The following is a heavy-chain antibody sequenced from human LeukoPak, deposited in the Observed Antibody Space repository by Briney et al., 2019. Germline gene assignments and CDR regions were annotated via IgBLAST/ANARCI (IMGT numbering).Heavy chain of an antibody. CDR1: GFTFSDYA. CDR2: ISGSGGAT. V-gene: IGHV3-23*01. D-gene: IGHD3-10*01. CDR3: AKGVSLTRGAFDI. J-gene: IGHJ3*02. Sequence: GGSLRLSCAASGFTFSDYAMSWVRQAPGRGLEWVSGISGSGGATYYADSVKGRFTISRDNSKSTLYLQMNSLRAEDTAVYYCAKGVSLTRGAFDIWGQGTMVTVSS.